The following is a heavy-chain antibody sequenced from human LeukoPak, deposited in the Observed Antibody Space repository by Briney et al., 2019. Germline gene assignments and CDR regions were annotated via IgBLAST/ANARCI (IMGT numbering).Heavy chain of an antibody. J-gene: IGHJ1*01. V-gene: IGHV4-31*03. D-gene: IGHD3-22*01. CDR3: ASVSYDTSLQH. CDR2: IYYSGST. CDR1: GGXISSGGYF. Sequence: PSETLSLTCTVSGGXISSGGYFWSWIRQHPGKGLEWIGYIYYSGSTYYNPSLKGRVTISVDTSKNQFSLRLSSVTAADTAIYYCASVSYDTSLQHWGQGTLVTVSS.